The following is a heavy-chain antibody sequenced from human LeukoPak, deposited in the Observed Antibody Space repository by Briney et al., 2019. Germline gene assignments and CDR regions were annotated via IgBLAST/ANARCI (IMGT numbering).Heavy chain of an antibody. Sequence: GASVKVSCKASGYTFTGYYMHWVRQAPGQGLEWMGRINPNSGGTNYAQKFQGRVTMTRDTSISTAYMELSRLRSDDTAVYYCARDTFFYYDSSGPADDAFDIWGQGTMVTVSS. CDR1: GYTFTGYY. J-gene: IGHJ3*02. D-gene: IGHD3-22*01. V-gene: IGHV1-2*06. CDR2: INPNSGGT. CDR3: ARDTFFYYDSSGPADDAFDI.